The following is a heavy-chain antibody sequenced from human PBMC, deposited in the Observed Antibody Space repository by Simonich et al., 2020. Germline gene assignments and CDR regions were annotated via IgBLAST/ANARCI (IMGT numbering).Heavy chain of an antibody. Sequence: EVQLVESGGGLVQPGRSLRLSCAASGFPFDDYAMHWVRQAPGKGLEWVSGISWKSGSIGYADSVKGRFTISRDNAKNSLYLQMNSLRAEDTALYYCAKDVAAAGTEYFQHWGQGTLVTVSS. CDR2: ISWKSGSI. J-gene: IGHJ1*01. V-gene: IGHV3-9*01. D-gene: IGHD6-13*01. CDR1: GFPFDDYA. CDR3: AKDVAAAGTEYFQH.